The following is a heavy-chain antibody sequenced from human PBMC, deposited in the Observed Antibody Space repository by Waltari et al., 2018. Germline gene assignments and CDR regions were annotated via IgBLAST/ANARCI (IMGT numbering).Heavy chain of an antibody. Sequence: QLHLQESGPGLVKPSETLSLPCSVSGGSITSSRHYWGWIRQPPGKGLEWTGTISYSGATYYNPSIRSRVTISLDTSKNQFSLKLNSVTAADTAVYYCATYVGASVGTAAFDVWGQGTMVTVSS. CDR3: ATYVGASVGTAAFDV. CDR2: ISYSGAT. J-gene: IGHJ3*01. CDR1: GGSITSSRHY. V-gene: IGHV4-39*01. D-gene: IGHD3-16*01.